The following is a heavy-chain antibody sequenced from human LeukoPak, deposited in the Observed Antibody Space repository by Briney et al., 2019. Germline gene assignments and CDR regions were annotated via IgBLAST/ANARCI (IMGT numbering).Heavy chain of an antibody. V-gene: IGHV3-66*01. CDR2: IYSGGST. CDR3: AALGICSSTSCNPLFYYYYYGMDV. J-gene: IGHJ6*02. CDR1: GFTVSSNY. D-gene: IGHD2-2*01. Sequence: GGSLRLSCAASGFTVSSNYMSWVRQAPGKGLEWVSAIYSGGSTYYADSVKGRFTISRDNSKNTLYLQMNSLRAEDTAVYYCAALGICSSTSCNPLFYYYYYGMDVWGQGTTVTVSS.